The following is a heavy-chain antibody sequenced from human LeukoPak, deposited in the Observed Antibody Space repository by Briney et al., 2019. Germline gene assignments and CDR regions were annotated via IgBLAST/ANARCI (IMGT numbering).Heavy chain of an antibody. V-gene: IGHV3-7*01. CDR2: INPDGNKK. Sequence: GGSLRLSCAVSGLTFSSSWMDWVRQAPGKGLEWVASINPDGNKKYSADSVKGRFTISRDNAENSLYLQMNSLRVEDTAFYYCARDLTYSRLDYWGQGMLVTVSS. CDR3: ARDLTYSRLDY. CDR1: GLTFSSSW. D-gene: IGHD5-18*01. J-gene: IGHJ4*02.